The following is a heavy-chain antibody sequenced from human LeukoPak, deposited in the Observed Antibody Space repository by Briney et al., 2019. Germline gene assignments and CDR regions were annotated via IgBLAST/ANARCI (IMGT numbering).Heavy chain of an antibody. Sequence: ASVKVSCKASGGTFSSYAISWVRQAPGQGLEWMGRIIPIFGIANYAQKFQGRVMITADKSTSTAYMELSSLRSEDTAVYYCASFSGYEPHYFDYWGQGTLVTVSS. CDR1: GGTFSSYA. V-gene: IGHV1-69*04. J-gene: IGHJ4*02. CDR2: IIPIFGIA. CDR3: ASFSGYEPHYFDY. D-gene: IGHD5-12*01.